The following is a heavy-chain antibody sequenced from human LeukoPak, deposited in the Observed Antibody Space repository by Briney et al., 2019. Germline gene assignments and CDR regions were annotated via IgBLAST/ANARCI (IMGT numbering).Heavy chain of an antibody. CDR3: TRSGRGGAFDI. V-gene: IGHV3-74*01. D-gene: IGHD1-26*01. J-gene: IGHJ3*02. CDR1: GFTFSNYW. CDR2: INSDGINT. Sequence: GGSLRLSCAASGFTFSNYWMHWVRQAPGKGLVWVSRINSDGINTSYADSVKGRFTISRDNAKNTLYLQMNSLRVEDTAMYYCTRSGRGGAFDIWGRGTMVTVSS.